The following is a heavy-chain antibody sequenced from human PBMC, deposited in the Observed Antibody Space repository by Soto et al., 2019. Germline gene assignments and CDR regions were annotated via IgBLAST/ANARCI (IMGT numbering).Heavy chain of an antibody. CDR3: AHLVPGPLSFAY. Sequence: QITLKESGPTLLKPTQTLALTCTFSGFSFNTRGVGVAWIRQPPGKALEWLAVIYWDGDRRYSPSLTDRLTSTKDMSTMQVVLTMTNVDPVDTGTYYCAHLVPGPLSFAYWGQGALVTVSS. CDR1: GFSFNTRGVG. V-gene: IGHV2-5*02. CDR2: IYWDGDR. J-gene: IGHJ4*02. D-gene: IGHD6-19*01.